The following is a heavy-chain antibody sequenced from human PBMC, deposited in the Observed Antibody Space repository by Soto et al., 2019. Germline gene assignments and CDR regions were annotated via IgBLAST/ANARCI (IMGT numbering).Heavy chain of an antibody. CDR2: IYPGDSDT. Sequence: GESLKISCKGSGYSFTSYWIGWVRQMPGKGLEWMGIIYPGDSDTRYSPSFQGQVTISADKSISTAYLQWSSLKASDTAMYYCARSGSDTAMHPYYYYGMDVWGQGTTVTVSS. V-gene: IGHV5-51*01. D-gene: IGHD5-18*01. J-gene: IGHJ6*02. CDR1: GYSFTSYW. CDR3: ARSGSDTAMHPYYYYGMDV.